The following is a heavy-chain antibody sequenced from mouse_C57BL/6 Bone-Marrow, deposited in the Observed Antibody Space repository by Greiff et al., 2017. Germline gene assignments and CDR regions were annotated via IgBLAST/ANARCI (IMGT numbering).Heavy chain of an antibody. D-gene: IGHD1-1*01. J-gene: IGHJ1*03. CDR3: ARSRYGSSYDWYFDV. Sequence: QVQLQQPGAELVMPGASVKLSCKASGYTFTSYWVHWVKQRPGQGLEWIGEIDPSDSYTNYNQKFKGKSTLTVDKSSSTAYMQLSSLTSEDSAVYYCARSRYGSSYDWYFDVWGTGTTVTVSS. V-gene: IGHV1-69*01. CDR2: IDPSDSYT. CDR1: GYTFTSYW.